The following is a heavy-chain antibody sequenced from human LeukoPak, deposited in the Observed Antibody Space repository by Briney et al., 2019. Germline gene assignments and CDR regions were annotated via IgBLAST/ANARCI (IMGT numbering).Heavy chain of an antibody. CDR3: ARETPYTMVRGYPHSSAFDI. V-gene: IGHV3-30-3*01. CDR2: ISYDGSNK. Sequence: GGSLRLSCAASGFTFSSYAMHWVRQAPGKGLEWVAVISYDGSNKYYADSVKGRFTISRDNSKNTLYLQMNSLRAEDTAVYYCARETPYTMVRGYPHSSAFDIWGQGTMVTVSS. D-gene: IGHD3-10*01. CDR1: GFTFSSYA. J-gene: IGHJ3*02.